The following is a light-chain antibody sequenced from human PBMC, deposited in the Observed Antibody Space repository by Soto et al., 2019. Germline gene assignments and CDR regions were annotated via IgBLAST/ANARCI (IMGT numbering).Light chain of an antibody. CDR1: QSVSSSY. Sequence: EIVFTQFPATLSLSPGERATLSRRASQSVSSSYLAWYQQKPGLAPRLLIYDASSRATGIPDRFSGSGSGTDFTLTISRLEPEDFAVYYCQQYGSSRTFGQGTKVDIK. J-gene: IGKJ1*01. CDR3: QQYGSSRT. V-gene: IGKV3D-20*01. CDR2: DAS.